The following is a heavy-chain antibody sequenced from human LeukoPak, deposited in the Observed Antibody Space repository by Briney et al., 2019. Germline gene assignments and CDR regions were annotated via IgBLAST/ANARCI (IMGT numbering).Heavy chain of an antibody. CDR1: GGSISSYY. CDR2: IYYSGST. D-gene: IGHD3-22*01. CDR3: AREGPYYYDSSGYDAFDI. Sequence: SETLSLTCTVSGGSISSYYWSWIRQPPGKGLEWIGYIYYSGSTYYSPSLKSRVTISVDTSKNQFSLKLSSVTAADTAVYYCAREGPYYYDSSGYDAFDIWGQGSMVTVSS. V-gene: IGHV4-59*01. J-gene: IGHJ3*02.